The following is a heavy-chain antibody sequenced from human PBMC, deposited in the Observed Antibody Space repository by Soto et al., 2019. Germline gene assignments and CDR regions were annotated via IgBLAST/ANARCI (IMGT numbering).Heavy chain of an antibody. CDR3: ARPYYDSSGYYSTPFDY. J-gene: IGHJ4*02. Sequence: PGESLKISCKGSGYSFTSYWIGWVRQMPGKGLEWMGIIYPGDSDTRYSPSFQGQVTISADKSISTAYLQWSSLKASDTAMYYCARPYYDSSGYYSTPFDYWGQGTLVTVSS. V-gene: IGHV5-51*01. D-gene: IGHD3-22*01. CDR2: IYPGDSDT. CDR1: GYSFTSYW.